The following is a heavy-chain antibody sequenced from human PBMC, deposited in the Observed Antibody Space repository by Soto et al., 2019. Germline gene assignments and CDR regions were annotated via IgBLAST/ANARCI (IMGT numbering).Heavy chain of an antibody. CDR2: IYWDDTK. D-gene: IGHD4-17*01. Sequence: QITLKESGPTLVKPTQTLTLTCTFSGFSLSTSGVGVGWIRQPPGKALEWLAVIYWDDTKHYSPSLKSRLTITRDTSKNQVVLTMTNMDPVDPAPYYCAHKGYGDYPIDYGGHGTLVTVSS. CDR3: AHKGYGDYPIDY. V-gene: IGHV2-5*02. J-gene: IGHJ4*01. CDR1: GFSLSTSGVG.